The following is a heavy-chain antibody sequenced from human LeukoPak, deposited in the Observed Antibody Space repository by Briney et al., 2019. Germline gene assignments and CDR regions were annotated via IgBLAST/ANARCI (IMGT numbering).Heavy chain of an antibody. CDR2: ISTRASTI. D-gene: IGHD1-26*01. CDR1: GFTFSDYY. Sequence: PGGSLRLSCAASGFTFSDYYMSWIRQAPGKGLEWLSHISTRASTIYYADSVKGRFTISRDNAKNSLFLQMNSLRAEDTAVYYCAKRYSGSSGLYNFDYWGQGTLVTVSS. CDR3: AKRYSGSSGLYNFDY. V-gene: IGHV3-11*01. J-gene: IGHJ4*02.